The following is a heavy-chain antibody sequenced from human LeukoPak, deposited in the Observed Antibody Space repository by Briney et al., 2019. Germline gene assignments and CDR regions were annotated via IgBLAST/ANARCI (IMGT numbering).Heavy chain of an antibody. Sequence: GGSLRLSCAASGFTFSSYWMSWVRQAPGKGLEWVANIKQDGSEKYYVDSVKGRFIISRDNAKNSLYLQMNSLRAEDTAVYYCARDAKAVGGDYYCSGGSCYWPGPYYYYGMDVWGQGTTVTVSS. CDR1: GFTFSSYW. V-gene: IGHV3-7*01. CDR2: IKQDGSEK. CDR3: ARDAKAVGGDYYCSGGSCYWPGPYYYYGMDV. D-gene: IGHD2-15*01. J-gene: IGHJ6*02.